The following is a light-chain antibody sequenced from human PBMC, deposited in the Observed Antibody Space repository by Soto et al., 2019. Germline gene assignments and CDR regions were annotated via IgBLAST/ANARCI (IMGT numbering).Light chain of an antibody. V-gene: IGKV3-20*01. CDR2: GAS. CDR1: QSVSSSY. J-gene: IGKJ5*01. Sequence: EIVLTQSPGTLSLSPGERATLSCRASQSVSSSYLAWYQQKPGQAPRLLIYGASSRATGIPDRFSGSGSGTDFTLTISRLEPEDFAVYYCHHRVTFGQGTRLEIK. CDR3: HHRVT.